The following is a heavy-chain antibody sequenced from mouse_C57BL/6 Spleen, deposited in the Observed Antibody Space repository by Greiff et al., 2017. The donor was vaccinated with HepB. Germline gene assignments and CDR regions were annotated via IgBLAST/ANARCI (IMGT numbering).Heavy chain of an antibody. CDR1: GFSLTSYG. D-gene: IGHD2-1*01. V-gene: IGHV2-2*01. CDR2: IWSGGST. J-gene: IGHJ3*01. CDR3: ARNLDHLLQAWFAY. Sequence: QVQLKESGPGLVQPSQSLSITCTVSGFSLTSYGVHWVRQSPGKGLEWLGVIWSGGSTDYNAAFISRLSISKDNSKSQVFFKMNSLQADDTAIYYCARNLDHLLQAWFAYWGQGTLVTVSA.